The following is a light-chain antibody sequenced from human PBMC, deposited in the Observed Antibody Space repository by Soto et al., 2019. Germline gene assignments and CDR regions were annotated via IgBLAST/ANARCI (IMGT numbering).Light chain of an antibody. Sequence: DIQMTQSPSSISASVGDRFTITCRASQSISSYLNWYQQKPGKAPKLLIYAASSLQSGVPSRFSGSGSGTDFTLTISSLQPEDFATYYCQQSYSTLWTFGQGTKVDIK. V-gene: IGKV1-39*01. CDR3: QQSYSTLWT. CDR1: QSISSY. CDR2: AAS. J-gene: IGKJ1*01.